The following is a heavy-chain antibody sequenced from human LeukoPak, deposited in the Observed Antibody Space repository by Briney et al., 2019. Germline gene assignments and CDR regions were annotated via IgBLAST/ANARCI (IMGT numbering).Heavy chain of an antibody. CDR3: ARRRLAAAGTVFPGYYYYMDV. D-gene: IGHD6-13*01. V-gene: IGHV5-51*01. CDR2: IYPGDSDT. J-gene: IGHJ6*03. CDR1: GYSFTSYW. Sequence: GESLKISCKGSGYSFTSYWIGWVRQMPGKGLEWMGIIYPGDSDTRYSPYFQGQVTISADKSISTAYLQWSSLKASDTAMYYCARRRLAAAGTVFPGYYYYMDVWGKGTTVTVSS.